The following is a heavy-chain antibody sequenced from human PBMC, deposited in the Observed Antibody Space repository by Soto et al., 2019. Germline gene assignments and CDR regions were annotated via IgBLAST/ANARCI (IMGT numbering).Heavy chain of an antibody. Sequence: ASVKVSCKASGYTFTSYGISWVRQAPGQGLEWMGWISAYNGNTNYAQKLQGRVTMTTDTSTSTAYMELRSLRSDDTDVYYCARDGGQVTTNLYYFDYWGQGTLVTVSS. CDR2: ISAYNGNT. V-gene: IGHV1-18*04. CDR1: GYTFTSYG. D-gene: IGHD4-17*01. J-gene: IGHJ4*02. CDR3: ARDGGQVTTNLYYFDY.